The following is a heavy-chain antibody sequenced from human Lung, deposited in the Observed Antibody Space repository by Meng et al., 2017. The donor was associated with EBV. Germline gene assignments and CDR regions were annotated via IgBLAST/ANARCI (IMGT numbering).Heavy chain of an antibody. CDR3: ARATVVVPSGIYWFDP. V-gene: IGHV4-31*03. D-gene: IGHD6-13*01. CDR2: IYYSGNT. Sequence: QGHLQESGPGLVKPSQTLSLTCTVSGDSIRSGGYYWSWIRQHPGKGLEWIGYIYYSGNTYYNPSLKSRVTISIDTSKNQFSLKLSSVTAADTAVYFRARATVVVPSGIYWFDPWGQGTLVTVSS. J-gene: IGHJ5*02. CDR1: GDSIRSGGYY.